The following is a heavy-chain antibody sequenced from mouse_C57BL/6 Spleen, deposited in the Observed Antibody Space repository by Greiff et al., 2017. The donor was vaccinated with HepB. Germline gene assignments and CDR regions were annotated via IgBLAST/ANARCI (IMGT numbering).Heavy chain of an antibody. D-gene: IGHD3-1*01. V-gene: IGHV1-53*01. CDR3: ARGELWLPFAY. J-gene: IGHJ3*01. CDR1: GYTFTSYW. Sequence: QVQLQQSGAELVRPGSSVKLSCKASGYTFTSYWMDWVKQRPGQGLEWIGNINPSDGGTNYNEKFKSKATLTVDKSSSTAYMQLSSLTSEDSAVYYCARGELWLPFAYWGQGTLVTVSA. CDR2: INPSDGGT.